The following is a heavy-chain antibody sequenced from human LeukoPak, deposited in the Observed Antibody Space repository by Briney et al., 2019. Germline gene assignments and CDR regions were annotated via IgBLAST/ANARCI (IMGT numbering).Heavy chain of an antibody. CDR1: GGSISSSSYY. CDR2: IYYSGST. J-gene: IGHJ5*02. D-gene: IGHD3-10*01. V-gene: IGHV4-39*01. CDR3: ARQRNTMVNWFDP. Sequence: SETLSLTCTVSGGSISSSSYYWGWLRQPPGKGLEWIGSIYYSGSTYYNPSLKSRVTISVDTSKNQFSLKLSSVTAADTAVYYCARQRNTMVNWFDPWGQGTLVTVSS.